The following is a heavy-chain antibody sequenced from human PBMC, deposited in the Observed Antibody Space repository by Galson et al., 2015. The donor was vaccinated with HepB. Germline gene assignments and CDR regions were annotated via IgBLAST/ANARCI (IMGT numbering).Heavy chain of an antibody. D-gene: IGHD6-19*01. CDR3: AANIAVAGPVDY. J-gene: IGHJ4*02. Sequence: ALRLSCAASGFTFSSDWMSWVRQAPGNGLEWEANIQQDGSEKYYVDSVKGRFTISRDNAKNSLYLQMNSLRAEDTAAYYCAANIAVAGPVDYWGQGTLVTVSS. CDR2: IQQDGSEK. V-gene: IGHV3-7*01. CDR1: GFTFSSDW.